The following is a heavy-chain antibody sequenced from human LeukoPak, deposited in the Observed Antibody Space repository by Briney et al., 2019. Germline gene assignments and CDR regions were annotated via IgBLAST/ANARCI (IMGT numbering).Heavy chain of an antibody. CDR3: SRGPRFDP. CDR2: VNPNSGDT. CDR1: GYSFNIYE. Sequence: GASVKVSCKTSGYSFNIYEINGVRQATGQGLEWMGWVNPNSGDTDYAQKFQGRLTMTRNTSISTAYMELSGLRLEDTAVYYCSRGPRFDPWGQGTQVTVSS. J-gene: IGHJ5*02. V-gene: IGHV1-8*01.